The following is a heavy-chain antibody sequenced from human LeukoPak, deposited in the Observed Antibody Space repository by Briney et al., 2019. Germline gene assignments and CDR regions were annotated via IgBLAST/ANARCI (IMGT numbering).Heavy chain of an antibody. D-gene: IGHD1-14*01. J-gene: IGHJ5*02. CDR2: ISSNGDST. CDR3: AGGSNHWFDP. Sequence: QSGGSLRLSCAASGFTFSSYVMHWVRQAPGKGLEYTSVISSNGDSTYYANSVKGRFTISRDNSKNTLFLQMGSLRADDMAVYYCAGGSNHWFDPWGQGTLVTVSS. V-gene: IGHV3-64*01. CDR1: GFTFSSYV.